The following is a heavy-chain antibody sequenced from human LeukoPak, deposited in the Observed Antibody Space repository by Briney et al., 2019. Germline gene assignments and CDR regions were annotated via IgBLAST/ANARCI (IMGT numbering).Heavy chain of an antibody. J-gene: IGHJ3*02. V-gene: IGHV3-74*01. D-gene: IGHD4-17*01. Sequence: GESLRLSCAASGFTFSTYWMHWVRQAPGKGLVWVSRIDSDGSSTSYADSVKGRFTISRDNAKNTLYLQMNSLRAEDTAVYYCARGYGETADSRRAFDIWGQGTMVTVSS. CDR2: IDSDGSST. CDR1: GFTFSTYW. CDR3: ARGYGETADSRRAFDI.